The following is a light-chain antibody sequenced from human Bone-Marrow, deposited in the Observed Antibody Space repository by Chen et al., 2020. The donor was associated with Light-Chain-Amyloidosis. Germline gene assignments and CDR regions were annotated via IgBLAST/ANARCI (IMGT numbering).Light chain of an antibody. CDR1: QDIKTG. Sequence: DIQMTQSPSSLSASIGGRVTITCQASQDIKTGLNWYQQKPGTAPKLLIFDASSLETGVPSRFSGSGSGTDFTLTISNLYLEDAATYYCQHYDDVPQFTVGPGTKV. CDR2: DAS. CDR3: QHYDDVPQFT. J-gene: IGKJ3*01. V-gene: IGKV1-33*01.